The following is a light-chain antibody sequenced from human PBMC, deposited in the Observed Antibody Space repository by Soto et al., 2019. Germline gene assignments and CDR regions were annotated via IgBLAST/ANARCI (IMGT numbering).Light chain of an antibody. CDR1: QSVSSN. J-gene: IGKJ5*01. CDR3: QQYNNWPPIT. CDR2: GAS. Sequence: CRASQSVSSNLAWYQQRPGQAPRLLIYGASTRATGIPARFSGSGSGTEFTLTISSLQSEDFAVYYCQQYNNWPPITFGQGTRLEIK. V-gene: IGKV3-15*01.